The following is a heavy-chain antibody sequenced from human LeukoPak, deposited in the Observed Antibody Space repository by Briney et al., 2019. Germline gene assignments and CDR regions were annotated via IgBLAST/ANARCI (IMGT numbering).Heavy chain of an antibody. CDR2: INHSGST. CDR3: ARAPSRPRSGWLAEYFQH. V-gene: IGHV4-34*01. D-gene: IGHD6-19*01. J-gene: IGHJ1*01. Sequence: SETLSLICAVYGVSFSGYYWSWIRQPPGKGLEWIGEINHSGSTNYTSSLRSRVTISVDTSKNQFSLKLSSVTAADTAVYYCARAPSRPRSGWLAEYFQHWGQGTLVTVSS. CDR1: GVSFSGYY.